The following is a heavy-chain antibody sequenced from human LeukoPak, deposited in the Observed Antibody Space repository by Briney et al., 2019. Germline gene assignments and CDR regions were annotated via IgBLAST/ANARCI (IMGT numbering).Heavy chain of an antibody. Sequence: SGGSLRLSCAASGFTFSSYVMSWVRQAPGKGLEWVSVISGSGDSAYYADSVKGRFTISRDNSKNTLFLQMNSLRAEDTAVYYCARSYSSSQSNCFDPWGQGTLVTVSS. CDR1: GFTFSSYV. D-gene: IGHD6-13*01. J-gene: IGHJ5*02. CDR2: ISGSGDSA. V-gene: IGHV3-23*01. CDR3: ARSYSSSQSNCFDP.